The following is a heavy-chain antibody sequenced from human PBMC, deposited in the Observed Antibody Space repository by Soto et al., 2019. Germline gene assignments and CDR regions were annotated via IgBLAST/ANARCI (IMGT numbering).Heavy chain of an antibody. CDR2: VYYDGHT. D-gene: IGHD1-26*01. Sequence: SETLSLTCTVSGGSINNNFWGWIRQPPGKGLEWIGYVYYDGHTDYNPSLESRVTIAVDTSKNQFSLKLTSVTAADTAVYYCAREGGIVGATTVDYWGQGTLVTVSS. J-gene: IGHJ4*02. CDR1: GGSINNNF. CDR3: AREGGIVGATTVDY. V-gene: IGHV4-59*12.